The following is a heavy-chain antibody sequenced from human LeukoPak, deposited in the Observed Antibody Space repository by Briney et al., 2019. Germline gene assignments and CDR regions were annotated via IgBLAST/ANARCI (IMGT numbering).Heavy chain of an antibody. Sequence: ASVKVSCKASGYTFTSYDINWVRQATGPGLEWMGWMNPNSGNTGYAQKFQGRVTMTRNTSISTAYMGLSSLRSEDTAVYYCARGADYDILTGYFYYYYMDVWGKGTTVTVSS. J-gene: IGHJ6*03. CDR3: ARGADYDILTGYFYYYYMDV. CDR2: MNPNSGNT. V-gene: IGHV1-8*01. D-gene: IGHD3-9*01. CDR1: GYTFTSYD.